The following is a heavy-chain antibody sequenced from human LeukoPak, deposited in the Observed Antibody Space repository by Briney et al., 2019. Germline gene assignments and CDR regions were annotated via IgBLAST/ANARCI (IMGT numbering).Heavy chain of an antibody. CDR3: AREGDCSGGSCYSVY. J-gene: IGHJ4*02. CDR1: GYTFTGYY. Sequence: ASVKVSCKASGYTFTGYYMHWVRQAPGQGLEWMGRINPNSGGTNYAQKFQGRVTMTRDTSISTAYMELSRLRSDDTAVYYCAREGDCSGGSCYSVYWGQGTLVTVSS. D-gene: IGHD2-15*01. CDR2: INPNSGGT. V-gene: IGHV1-2*06.